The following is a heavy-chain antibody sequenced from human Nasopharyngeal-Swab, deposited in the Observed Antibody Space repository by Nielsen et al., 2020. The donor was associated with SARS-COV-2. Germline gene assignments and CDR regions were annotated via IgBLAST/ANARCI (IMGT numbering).Heavy chain of an antibody. CDR3: ARDTLYGGNDY. CDR1: GGSISSSSYY. CDR2: IYYSGST. D-gene: IGHD4-23*01. J-gene: IGHJ4*02. Sequence: SETLSLTCTVSGGSISSSSYYWGWIRQPPGKGLEWIGSIYYSGSTYYNPSLKSRVTISVDTSKNQFSLKLSSVTAADTAVYYCARDTLYGGNDYWGQGTLVTSPQ. V-gene: IGHV4-39*07.